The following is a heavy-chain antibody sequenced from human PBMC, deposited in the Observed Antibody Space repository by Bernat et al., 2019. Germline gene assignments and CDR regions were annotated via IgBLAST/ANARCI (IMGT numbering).Heavy chain of an antibody. CDR2: ISGSGGST. CDR1: GFTFSSYA. Sequence: EVQLLESGGGLVQPGGSLRLSCAASGFTFSSYAMSWVRQAPGKGLEWVSAISGSGGSTYYADSVKGRFTISRDNSKNKLYLQMNSLRAEDTAVYYCAAGPERLGELSFFDYWGQETLVTVSS. V-gene: IGHV3-23*01. D-gene: IGHD3-16*02. CDR3: AAGPERLGELSFFDY. J-gene: IGHJ4*02.